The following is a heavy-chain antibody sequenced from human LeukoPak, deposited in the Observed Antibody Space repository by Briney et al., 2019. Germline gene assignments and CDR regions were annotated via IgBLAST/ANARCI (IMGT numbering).Heavy chain of an antibody. CDR1: GGSISSGSYY. CDR2: IYTSGST. CDR3: ARERRDYYYYYMDV. V-gene: IGHV4-61*02. J-gene: IGHJ6*03. Sequence: PSETLSLTCTVSGGSISSGSYYWSWIRQPAGKGLEWIGRIYTSGSTNYNPSLKSRVTMSVDTSKNQFSLKLSSVTAADTAVYYCARERRDYYYYYMDVWGKGTTVTVSS.